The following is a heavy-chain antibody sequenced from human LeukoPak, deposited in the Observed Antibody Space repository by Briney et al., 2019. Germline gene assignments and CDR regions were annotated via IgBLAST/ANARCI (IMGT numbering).Heavy chain of an antibody. CDR2: ISWNSGSI. CDR3: AKEADY. Sequence: QSGGSLRLSCAASGFTFDDYAMHWVRQAPGKGLEWVSGISWNSGSIGYADSVEGRFTISRDNAKNSLYLQMNSLRAEDTALYCCAKEADYWGQGTLVTVSS. V-gene: IGHV3-9*01. CDR1: GFTFDDYA. J-gene: IGHJ4*02.